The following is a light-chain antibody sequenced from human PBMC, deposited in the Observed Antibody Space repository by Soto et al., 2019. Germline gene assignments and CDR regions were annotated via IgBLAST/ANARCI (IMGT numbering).Light chain of an antibody. CDR3: QSYDISLSGSYV. J-gene: IGLJ1*01. Sequence: HSLLTEPRSVSGSPCQTLTISCTSSSSNIGAGYDVHWYQQLPGTAPKLLIYVNKNRPSGVPERFSGSKSGSSDSLAITGLQADDEDDYFCQSYDISLSGSYVFGTGTKVTV. CDR2: VNK. V-gene: IGLV1-40*01. CDR1: SSNIGAGYD.